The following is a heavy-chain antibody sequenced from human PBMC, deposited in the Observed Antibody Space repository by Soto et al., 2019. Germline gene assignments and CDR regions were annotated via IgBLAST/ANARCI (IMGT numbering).Heavy chain of an antibody. D-gene: IGHD2-15*01. CDR3: ARASAYGGGGSYAFDI. Sequence: PSETLSLTCTVSGGSMYSDDYYWYWVSKPPGKGLESIGYVYYSGSSDYNPSLKSPVTISIDTSTNQFSLKLNSVTAADTAVYYCARASAYGGGGSYAFDIWGQGTMVTVSS. V-gene: IGHV4-30-4*01. CDR2: VYYSGSS. J-gene: IGHJ3*02. CDR1: GGSMYSDDYY.